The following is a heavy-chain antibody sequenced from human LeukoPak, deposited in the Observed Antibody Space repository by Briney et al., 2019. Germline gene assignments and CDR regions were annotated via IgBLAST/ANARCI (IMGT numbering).Heavy chain of an antibody. CDR3: ARDRTRQLWLPRGYYLDY. CDR2: IYTSGST. CDR1: GGSISSYY. J-gene: IGHJ4*02. D-gene: IGHD5-18*01. Sequence: SETLSLTCTVSGGSISSYYWSWIRQPAGKGLEWIGRIYTSGSTNYNPSLKSRVTMSVDTSKNQFSLKLSSVTAADTAVYYCARDRTRQLWLPRGYYLDYWGQGTLVTVSS. V-gene: IGHV4-4*07.